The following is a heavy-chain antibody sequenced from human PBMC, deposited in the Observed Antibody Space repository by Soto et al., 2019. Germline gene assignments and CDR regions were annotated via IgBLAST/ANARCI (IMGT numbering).Heavy chain of an antibody. CDR1: GFTFSSYS. V-gene: IGHV3-30*04. J-gene: IGHJ6*02. Sequence: GGSLRLSCAASGFTFSSYSMHWVRQTPGKGLERVAVISYDGSDKYYADSVKGRFTISRDNSKNTLYLQMNSLRREDTSVYYCARDRYSYYDFWSGSLPYYYYGMDVWGQGTTVTVSS. CDR2: ISYDGSDK. CDR3: ARDRYSYYDFWSGSLPYYYYGMDV. D-gene: IGHD3-3*01.